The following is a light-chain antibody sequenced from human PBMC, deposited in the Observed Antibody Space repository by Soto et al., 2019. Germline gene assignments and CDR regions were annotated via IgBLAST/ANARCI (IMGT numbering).Light chain of an antibody. J-gene: IGLJ3*02. V-gene: IGLV2-14*03. Sequence: QSALTQPASVSGSPGQSITISCTGTSSDVGAYNYVSWYQQHPGKAPQLMIYEVSNRPSGVSNRFSGSKSANTASLTISGLQAGDEADYYCSSYTSSSTWLFGGGTQLTVL. CDR2: EVS. CDR3: SSYTSSSTWL. CDR1: SSDVGAYNY.